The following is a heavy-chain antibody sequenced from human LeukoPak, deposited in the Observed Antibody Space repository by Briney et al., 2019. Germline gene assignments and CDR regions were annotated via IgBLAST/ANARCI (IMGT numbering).Heavy chain of an antibody. J-gene: IGHJ3*02. V-gene: IGHV3-21*01. Sequence: PSETLSLTCGVSGGSISNTNWWTWVRQAPGKGLEWVSFIDTSGSYIYYGDSVKGRVTISRDNAKNSLYLQMNGLRAEDTAVYYCARGRSITLLRGVAMSDGFDIWGQGAMVTVSS. CDR3: ARGRSITLLRGVAMSDGFDI. CDR2: IDTSGSYI. CDR1: GGSISNTNW. D-gene: IGHD3-10*01.